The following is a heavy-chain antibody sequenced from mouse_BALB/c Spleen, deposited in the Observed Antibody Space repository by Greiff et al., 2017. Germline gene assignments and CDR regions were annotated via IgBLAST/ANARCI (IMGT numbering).Heavy chain of an antibody. CDR2: INPSTGYT. D-gene: IGHD2-1*01. CDR3: VRAYGNYPFAH. J-gene: IGHJ3*01. CDR1: GYTFTSYW. Sequence: QVQLQQSGAELAKPGASVKMSCKASGYTFTSYWMHWVKQRPGQGLEWIGYINPSTGYTEYNQKFKDKATLTADKSSSTAYMQLSSLTSEDSAVYYCVRAYGNYPFAHWGEGTLVTVSA. V-gene: IGHV1-7*01.